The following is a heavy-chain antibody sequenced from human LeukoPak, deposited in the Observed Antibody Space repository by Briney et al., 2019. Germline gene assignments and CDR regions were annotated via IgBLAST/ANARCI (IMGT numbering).Heavy chain of an antibody. CDR2: VWHDGNNK. CDR1: GFTFNGYA. J-gene: IGHJ4*02. CDR3: ARDWMGSTRRAGDY. V-gene: IGHV3-33*01. D-gene: IGHD2/OR15-2a*01. Sequence: GGSLRLSCAASGFTFNGYAMHWVRQAPGKGLEGVAVVWHDGNNKYYADSVKGRFTISRDNSKNTVYLQMNSLRAEDTAVYYCARDWMGSTRRAGDYWGQGTLVTVSS.